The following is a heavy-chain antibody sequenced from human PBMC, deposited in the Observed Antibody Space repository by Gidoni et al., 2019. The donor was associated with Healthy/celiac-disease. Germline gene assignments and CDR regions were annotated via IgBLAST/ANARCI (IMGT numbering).Heavy chain of an antibody. J-gene: IGHJ4*02. CDR2: IKSKTDGGTT. V-gene: IGHV3-15*01. D-gene: IGHD6-19*01. CDR3: TQERYSSGWYGSYFDY. CDR1: GFTFSNAW. Sequence: EVQLVESGGGLVKPGGSLRLSCAASGFTFSNAWLRWVRQAPGKGLEWVGRIKSKTDGGTTDYAEPVKGRFTISRDDSKNTLYLQMNSLKTEDTAVYYCTQERYSSGWYGSYFDYWGQGTLVTVSS.